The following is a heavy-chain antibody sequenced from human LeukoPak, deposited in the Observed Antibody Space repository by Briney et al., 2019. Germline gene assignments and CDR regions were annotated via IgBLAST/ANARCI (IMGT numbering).Heavy chain of an antibody. CDR3: ARDSRNVADNTMIVVLSGY. V-gene: IGHV3-21*01. CDR2: ISSTSSYI. CDR1: GFTFSSYS. J-gene: IGHJ4*02. D-gene: IGHD3-22*01. Sequence: GGSLRLSCAASGFTFSSYSMNWVRQAPGKGLEWVSSISSTSSYIYYADSVKGRFTISRDNAKNSLYLQMNSLRAEDTAVYYCARDSRNVADNTMIVVLSGYRGQGTLVTVSS.